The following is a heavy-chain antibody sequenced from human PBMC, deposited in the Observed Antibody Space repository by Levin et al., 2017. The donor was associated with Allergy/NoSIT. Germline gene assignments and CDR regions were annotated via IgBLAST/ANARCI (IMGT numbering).Heavy chain of an antibody. D-gene: IGHD4-17*01. Sequence: RASETLSLTCAVYGGSFSGYYWSWIRQPPGKGLEWIGEINHSGSTNYNPSLKSRVTISVDTSKNQFSLKLSSVTAADTAVYYCARGLGMGDYGDYGGGWGQGTLVTVSS. CDR2: INHSGST. CDR1: GGSFSGYY. V-gene: IGHV4-34*01. J-gene: IGHJ4*02. CDR3: ARGLGMGDYGDYGGG.